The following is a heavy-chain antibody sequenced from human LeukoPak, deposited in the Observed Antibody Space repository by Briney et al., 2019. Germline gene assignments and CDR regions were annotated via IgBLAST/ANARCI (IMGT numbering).Heavy chain of an antibody. Sequence: SETLSLTCTVSGDSINSLDLWSWVRQPPGKGLEWIGEMYLSGTTHSNPSVKSRVTISIDKSKNQFFLNLSSVTAADTAVYYCAKRDGYNSDYFDYWGQGTLVTVSS. CDR1: GDSINSLDL. CDR3: AKRDGYNSDYFDY. V-gene: IGHV4-4*02. CDR2: MYLSGTT. D-gene: IGHD5-12*01. J-gene: IGHJ4*02.